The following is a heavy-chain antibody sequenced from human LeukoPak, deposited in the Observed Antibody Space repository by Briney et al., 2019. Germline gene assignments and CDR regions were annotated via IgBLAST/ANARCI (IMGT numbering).Heavy chain of an antibody. Sequence: ASVKVSCKASGSTFTDYYMHWVRQAPGQGLEWMGWINPNSGGTNYAQKFQGRVTMTRDTSISTAYMELSRLRSDDTAVYYCARPVGYGDYVAWFDPWGQGTLVTVSS. CDR1: GSTFTDYY. CDR3: ARPVGYGDYVAWFDP. J-gene: IGHJ5*02. CDR2: INPNSGGT. D-gene: IGHD4-17*01. V-gene: IGHV1-2*02.